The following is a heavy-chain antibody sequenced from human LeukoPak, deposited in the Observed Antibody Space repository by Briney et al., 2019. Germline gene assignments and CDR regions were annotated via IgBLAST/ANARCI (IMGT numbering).Heavy chain of an antibody. CDR3: AAYSGSYADAFDI. CDR1: GGSFSGYY. CDR2: IYYSGST. D-gene: IGHD1-26*01. Sequence: SKTLSLTCAVYGGSFSGYYWSWIRQPPGKGLEWIGYIYYSGSTNYNPSLKSRVTISVDTSKNQFSLKLSSVTAADTAVYYCAAYSGSYADAFDIWGQGTMVTVSS. V-gene: IGHV4-59*01. J-gene: IGHJ3*02.